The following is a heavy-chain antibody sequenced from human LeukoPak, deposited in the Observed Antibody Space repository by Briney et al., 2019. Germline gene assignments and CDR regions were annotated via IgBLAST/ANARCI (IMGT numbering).Heavy chain of an antibody. V-gene: IGHV4-34*01. CDR2: INHSGST. CDR3: AREAFGELLSYFDY. D-gene: IGHD3-10*01. CDR1: GGSFSGYY. Sequence: SETLSLTCAVYGGSFSGYYWSWIRQPPGKGLEWIGEINHSGSTNYNPSLKSRVTISVDTSKNQFSLKLSSVTAADTAVYYCAREAFGELLSYFDYWGQGTLVTVSS. J-gene: IGHJ4*02.